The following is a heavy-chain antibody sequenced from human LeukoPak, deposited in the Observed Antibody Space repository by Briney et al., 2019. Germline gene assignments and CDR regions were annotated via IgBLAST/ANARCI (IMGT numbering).Heavy chain of an antibody. CDR3: ARGAAATRDF. D-gene: IGHD6-13*01. CDR1: GGTFSGYY. J-gene: IGHJ4*02. Sequence: SETLSLTCAVYGGTFSGYYWSWIRQPPGNGLEWIGYIHYSGSTDYNPSLKSRVTIPVDTSKNQFSLKLTSVTAADTAVYYCARGAAATRDFWGQGTLVTVSS. CDR2: IHYSGST. V-gene: IGHV4-34*01.